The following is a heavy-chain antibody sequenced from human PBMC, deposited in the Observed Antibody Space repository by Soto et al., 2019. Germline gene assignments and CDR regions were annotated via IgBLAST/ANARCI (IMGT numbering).Heavy chain of an antibody. J-gene: IGHJ4*03. D-gene: IGHD6-6*01. Sequence: TLSLPCDRPGGKVCSSSCSRYRLRQSPSRGLEWLGRAYYRSKWNNDYALSVKSRITINPDTPQNQFSLHLYSVTPEYTAVYYCTGVTSSRGLDVWGQGILVTVSS. V-gene: IGHV6-1*01. CDR1: GGKVCSSSCS. CDR2: AYYRSKWNN. CDR3: TGVTSSRGLDV.